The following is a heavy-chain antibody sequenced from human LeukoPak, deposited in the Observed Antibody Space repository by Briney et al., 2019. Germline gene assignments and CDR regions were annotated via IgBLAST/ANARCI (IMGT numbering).Heavy chain of an antibody. J-gene: IGHJ3*02. CDR3: ARDVYYYDSSGYYYPARAAFDI. V-gene: IGHV1-2*02. Sequence: ASVKVSCKASGYNFTGYYMHWMRQAPGQGLEWMGWINPNSGGTNYAQKFQGRVTITRDTSISTAYMELSRLRSDDTAVYYCARDVYYYDSSGYYYPARAAFDIWGQGTMVTVSS. CDR2: INPNSGGT. D-gene: IGHD3-22*01. CDR1: GYNFTGYY.